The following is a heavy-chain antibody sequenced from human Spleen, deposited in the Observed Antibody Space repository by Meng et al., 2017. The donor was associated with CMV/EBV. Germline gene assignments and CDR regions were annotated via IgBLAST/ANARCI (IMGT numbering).Heavy chain of an antibody. Sequence: RKCARCRGSVSGNYVRWIGQPTRKWAEWICEIKHRGRTNITPSLKTRATSSVHRWQNYFSLKITSGTAAHTAVYYGVRVLGSYQYWGQGTLVTVSS. CDR2: IKHRGRT. CDR3: VRVLGSYQY. V-gene: IGHV4-34*04. J-gene: IGHJ4*02. CDR1: RGSVSGNY. D-gene: IGHD2-21*01.